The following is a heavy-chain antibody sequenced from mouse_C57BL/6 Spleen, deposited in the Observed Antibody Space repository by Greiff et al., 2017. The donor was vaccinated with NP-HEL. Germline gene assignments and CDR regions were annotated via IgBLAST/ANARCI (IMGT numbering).Heavy chain of an antibody. D-gene: IGHD1-1*01. CDR1: GYAFTNYL. CDR3: ARKILRYYYAMDY. Sequence: QVQLQQSGAELVRPGTSVKVSCKASGYAFTNYLIEWVKQRPGQGLEWIGVINPGSGGTNYNEKFKGKATLTADKSSSTAYMQLSSLTSEDSAVYFCARKILRYYYAMDYWGQGTSVTVSS. CDR2: INPGSGGT. V-gene: IGHV1-54*01. J-gene: IGHJ4*01.